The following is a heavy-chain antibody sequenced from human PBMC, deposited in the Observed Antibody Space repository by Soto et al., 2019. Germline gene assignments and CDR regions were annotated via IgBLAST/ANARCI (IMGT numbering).Heavy chain of an antibody. CDR3: ARDHKWDGMDV. J-gene: IGHJ6*02. CDR2: IYYSGTT. Sequence: SSETLSLTCSVSGGSFSSDSFIWSWVRQFPGKGLEWIGYIYYSGTTYYNPSLRSRVIMSVDTSKNQFSLKLSSVTAADTAVYYCARDHKWDGMDVWGQGTTVT. V-gene: IGHV4-31*03. CDR1: GGSFSSDSFI. D-gene: IGHD1-26*01.